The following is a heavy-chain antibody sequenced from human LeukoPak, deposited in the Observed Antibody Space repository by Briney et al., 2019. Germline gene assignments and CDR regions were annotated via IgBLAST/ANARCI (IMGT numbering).Heavy chain of an antibody. Sequence: SGFTFTNYAMSGVRQAPGKGLEWVSAITGSDGSSYYADSVRGRFTISRDNSKNTLYLQVNSLRAEDTAVYYCAKWGDYDILTGYYVPDYWGQGTLVTVSS. J-gene: IGHJ4*02. CDR3: AKWGDYDILTGYYVPDY. CDR2: ITGSDGSS. V-gene: IGHV3-23*01. D-gene: IGHD3-9*01. CDR1: GFTFTNYA.